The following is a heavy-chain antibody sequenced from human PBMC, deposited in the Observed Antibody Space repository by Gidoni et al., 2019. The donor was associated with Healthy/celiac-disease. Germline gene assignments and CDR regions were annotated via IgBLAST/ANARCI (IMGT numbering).Heavy chain of an antibody. V-gene: IGHV4-30-2*01. D-gene: IGHD4-4*01. CDR1: GGSISSGGYS. CDR2: IYHRGCT. Sequence: QLQLQESGSGLVKPAQTLSLTGAVSGGSISSGGYSWSWIRQPPGKGLAWIGYIYHRGCTYYNPSLQIRVPISVDRSKNQFSLKLSSVTAADTAVYYCARADYSNYWFDPWGQGTLVTVSS. CDR3: ARADYSNYWFDP. J-gene: IGHJ5*02.